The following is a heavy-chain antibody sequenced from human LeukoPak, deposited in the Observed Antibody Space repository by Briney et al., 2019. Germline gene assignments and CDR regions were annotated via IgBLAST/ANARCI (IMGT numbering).Heavy chain of an antibody. J-gene: IGHJ4*02. CDR1: GGSISSYY. V-gene: IGHV4-59*12. CDR2: IYYSGST. Sequence: SETLSLTCTVSGGSISSYYWSWIRQPPGKGLEWIGYIYYSGSTNYKPSLKSRVTISVDKSKNQFSLKLSSVTAADTAAYYCASRNYYFDYWGQGTLVTVSS. CDR3: ASRNYYFDY. D-gene: IGHD1-14*01.